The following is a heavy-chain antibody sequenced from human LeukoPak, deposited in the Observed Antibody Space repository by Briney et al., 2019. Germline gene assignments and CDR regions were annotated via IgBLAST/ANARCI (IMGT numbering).Heavy chain of an antibody. J-gene: IGHJ5*02. V-gene: IGHV3-23*01. CDR1: GFTFNSYA. Sequence: GGSLRLSCAASGFTFNSYAMTWVRQAPGKGLKWVSTISGNGGSTYYADSVKGRFTISRDSSKNTLYLQMNSLRAEDTAVYYCAKDNPSNWFDPWGQGTLVTVSS. CDR3: AKDNPSNWFDP. CDR2: ISGNGGST.